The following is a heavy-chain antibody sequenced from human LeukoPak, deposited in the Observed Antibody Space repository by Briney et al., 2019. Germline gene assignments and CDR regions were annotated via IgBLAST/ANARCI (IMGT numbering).Heavy chain of an antibody. CDR3: AKSPYGAQRYFDS. Sequence: SETLSLTCTVSGGSITYYYWTWIRQTPGKGLEWIGYIFYSGDTDYNPSLKSRVIISIDTSKSQFSLKLSSVTAADTAVYYCAKSPYGAQRYFDSXXXGTXVXXSS. CDR1: GGSITYYY. D-gene: IGHD4-17*01. CDR2: IFYSGDT. J-gene: IGHJ4*02. V-gene: IGHV4-59*01.